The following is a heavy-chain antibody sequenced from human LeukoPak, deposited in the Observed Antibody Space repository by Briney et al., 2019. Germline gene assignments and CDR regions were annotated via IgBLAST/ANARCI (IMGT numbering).Heavy chain of an antibody. CDR2: ISWNSGSI. D-gene: IGHD2-2*01. Sequence: PGGSLRLSCAASGFTLYDYAMHCVRQAPAESLGRVLGISWNSGSIGYADSVKGRFTISRDNAKNSLYLQMNSLRAEDTALYYCARRRGLGYCSSTSCYAGYFDYWGQGTLVTVSS. J-gene: IGHJ4*02. V-gene: IGHV3-9*01. CDR1: GFTLYDYA. CDR3: ARRRGLGYCSSTSCYAGYFDY.